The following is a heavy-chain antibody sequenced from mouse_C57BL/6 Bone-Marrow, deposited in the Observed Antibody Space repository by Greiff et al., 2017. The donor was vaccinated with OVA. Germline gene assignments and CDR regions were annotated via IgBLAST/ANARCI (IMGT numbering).Heavy chain of an antibody. J-gene: IGHJ2*01. CDR1: GYTFTDYY. V-gene: IGHV1-26*01. CDR2: INPNNGGT. D-gene: IGHD1-1*01. CDR3: ARENVYYYGSSYGTY. Sequence: VQLQQSGPELVKPGASVKISCKASGYTFTDYYMNWVKQSHGKSLEWIGDINPNNGGTSYNQKFKGKATLTVDKSSSTAYMELRSLTSEDSAVYYCARENVYYYGSSYGTYWSQGTTLTVSS.